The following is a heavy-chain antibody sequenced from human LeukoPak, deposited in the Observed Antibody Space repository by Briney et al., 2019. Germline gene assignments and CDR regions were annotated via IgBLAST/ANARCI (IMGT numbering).Heavy chain of an antibody. CDR1: GFTFSSYA. D-gene: IGHD5-18*01. Sequence: PRGSLGLSCAASGFTFSSYAMSWVRQAPGKGLEWVSAISGSGGTTYYADSVKGRFTISRDNSKNTLYLQMNSLRAEDTAVYYCAKGRGYGNHDAFDIWGQGTMVTVSS. J-gene: IGHJ3*02. V-gene: IGHV3-23*01. CDR3: AKGRGYGNHDAFDI. CDR2: ISGSGGTT.